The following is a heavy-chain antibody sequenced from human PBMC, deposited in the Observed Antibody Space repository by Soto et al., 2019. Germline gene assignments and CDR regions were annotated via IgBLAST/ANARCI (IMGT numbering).Heavy chain of an antibody. CDR1: GYTFTSYG. CDR2: ISSYSGNT. V-gene: IGHV1-18*04. J-gene: IGHJ5*02. D-gene: IGHD2-15*01. CDR3: ARVPGAFALVPATLAWFDP. Sequence: QVQLLQSGAELKKPGASVKVSCKASGYTFTSYGISWVRQAPGQGLEWMGWISSYSGNTNYAQKFRGRVTMTTDTTASTAYMELTSLTSDDTGVYYCARVPGAFALVPATLAWFDPWGLGTLVSVSS.